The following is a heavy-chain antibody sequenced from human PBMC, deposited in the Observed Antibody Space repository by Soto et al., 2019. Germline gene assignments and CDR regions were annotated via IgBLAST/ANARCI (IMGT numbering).Heavy chain of an antibody. J-gene: IGHJ4*02. CDR1: GFTFSSYG. D-gene: IGHD5-18*01. CDR2: IDKSGGST. V-gene: IGHV3-23*01. CDR3: AKGGYTFGFLFDC. Sequence: GGSLRLSCAASGFTFSSYGMHWVRQAPGKGLEWVSTIDKSGGSTYYADSVKGRFTISRDNSKQTLYLQMNSLRAEDTAVYYCAKGGYTFGFLFDCWGQGTLVTVSS.